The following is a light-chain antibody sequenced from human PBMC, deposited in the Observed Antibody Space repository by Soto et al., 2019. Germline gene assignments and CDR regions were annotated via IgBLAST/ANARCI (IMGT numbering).Light chain of an antibody. J-gene: IGLJ1*01. Sequence: QSALTQPASVSGSPGQSITISCTGTSGDIGTYDYDSWYQHHPGKAPKLIIYDVSDRPSGVSNRFSGSKSGNTASLTISGLQAEDEADYFCNSYTSSSTSYVFGTGTKVTVL. V-gene: IGLV2-14*03. CDR2: DVS. CDR1: SGDIGTYDY. CDR3: NSYTSSSTSYV.